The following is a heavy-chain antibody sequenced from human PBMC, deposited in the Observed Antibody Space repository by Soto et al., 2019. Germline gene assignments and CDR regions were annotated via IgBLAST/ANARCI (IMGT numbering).Heavy chain of an antibody. Sequence: ASVKVSCKASGYTFTGHYIPWVRQAPEQGPEWMGEIGPETGATRYAQKFRGRVTMTRDMSITTVYMELNNLSPDDTAVYYCGRGRSGQIVVFYWGQGTPVTVSS. CDR1: GYTFTGHY. CDR3: GRGRSGQIVVFY. D-gene: IGHD3-22*01. V-gene: IGHV1-2*02. J-gene: IGHJ4*02. CDR2: IGPETGAT.